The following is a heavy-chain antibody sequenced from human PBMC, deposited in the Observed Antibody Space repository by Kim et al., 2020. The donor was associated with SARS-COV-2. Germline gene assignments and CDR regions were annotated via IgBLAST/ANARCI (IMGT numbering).Heavy chain of an antibody. CDR2: MYYSGSA. CDR1: GGSFSSSSYN. J-gene: IGHJ4*02. D-gene: IGHD3-10*01. Sequence: SETLSLTCTVSGGSFSSSSYNWGWIRQPPGEGLEWLGSMYYSGSAYYNPSLRSRVTISVDTSKNQFSMKMSSVTAADTAVYYCAGTKHITVIRGVISSYFADWGQGSLVTVTS. CDR3: AGTKHITVIRGVISSYFAD. V-gene: IGHV4-39*01.